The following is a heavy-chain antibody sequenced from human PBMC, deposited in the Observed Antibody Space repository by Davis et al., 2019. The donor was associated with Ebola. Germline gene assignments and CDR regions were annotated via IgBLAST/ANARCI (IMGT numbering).Heavy chain of an antibody. CDR2: IDWDDDK. CDR3: ARKLFSYGAPPKYYFDS. D-gene: IGHD4/OR15-4a*01. V-gene: IGHV2-70*01. Sequence: SGPTLVKPTQTLTLTCTFSGFSLSTSGICVSWIRQPPGKPLEWLSDIDWDDDKYYTTSLKARLTISKDTSKNQVVLTMTNMDPVDTGTYYCARKLFSYGAPPKYYFDSWGQGTLVTVSA. CDR1: GFSLSTSGIC. J-gene: IGHJ4*02.